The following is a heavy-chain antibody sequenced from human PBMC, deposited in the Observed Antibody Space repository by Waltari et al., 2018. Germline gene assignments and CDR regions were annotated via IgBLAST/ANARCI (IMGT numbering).Heavy chain of an antibody. D-gene: IGHD3-22*01. Sequence: QVQLQESGPGLVKPSETLSLTCTVSGGSITSYYWSWTRQSPGKGLEWIGYIYYSGGTNYNPSLKRRLTISVDRSNNQFSLNLTSMTAADTAVYYCARVGAPSSGFQRSQPFDYWGQGTLVTVSS. CDR3: ARVGAPSSGFQRSQPFDY. CDR1: GGSITSYY. V-gene: IGHV4-59*01. J-gene: IGHJ4*02. CDR2: IYYSGGT.